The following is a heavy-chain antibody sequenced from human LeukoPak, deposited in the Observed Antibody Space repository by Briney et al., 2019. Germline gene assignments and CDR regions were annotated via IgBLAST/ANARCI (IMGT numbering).Heavy chain of an antibody. CDR2: MNPNSGNT. CDR1: GYTFTSYD. CDR3: ARGGSGSSWYGFYYYYMDV. J-gene: IGHJ6*03. D-gene: IGHD6-13*01. Sequence: ASVKVSCKASGYTFTSYDINWVRQATGQGLEWMRWMNPNSGNTGYAQKFQGRVTMTRNTSISTAYMELSSLRSEDTAVYYCARGGSGSSWYGFYYYYMDVWGKGTTVTVSS. V-gene: IGHV1-8*01.